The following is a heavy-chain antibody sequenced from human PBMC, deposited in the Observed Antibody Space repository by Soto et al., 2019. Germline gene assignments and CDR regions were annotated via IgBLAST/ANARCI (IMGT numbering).Heavy chain of an antibody. Sequence: QVQLVQSGAEVKKPGASVKVSCKASGYTFTGYYMHWVRQAPGQGLEWMGWINPNSGGTNYAQKCQGRVTMTRDTSISTAYMELSRLRSDDTAVYYCARDHVGFGELSGDYWGQGTLVTVSS. CDR1: GYTFTGYY. D-gene: IGHD3-10*01. CDR3: ARDHVGFGELSGDY. V-gene: IGHV1-2*02. J-gene: IGHJ4*02. CDR2: INPNSGGT.